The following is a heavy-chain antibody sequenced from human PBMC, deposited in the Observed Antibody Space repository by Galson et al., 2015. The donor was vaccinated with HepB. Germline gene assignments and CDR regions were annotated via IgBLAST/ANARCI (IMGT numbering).Heavy chain of an antibody. CDR3: ARAVD. CDR1: GFSFRSEW. Sequence: SLRLSCAASGFSFRSEWMSWVRQAPGKGPEWVANIKEDGSEENYVDSVRGRFTISRDNAKNSMYLQMNSLGVEDTAVYYCARAVDWGQGTLVTVSS. V-gene: IGHV3-7*01. CDR2: IKEDGSEE. J-gene: IGHJ4*02.